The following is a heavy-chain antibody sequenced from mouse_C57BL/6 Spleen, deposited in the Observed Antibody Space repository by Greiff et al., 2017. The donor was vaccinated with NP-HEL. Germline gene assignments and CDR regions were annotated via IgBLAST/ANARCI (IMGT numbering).Heavy chain of an antibody. J-gene: IGHJ4*01. D-gene: IGHD1-1*01. CDR2: ISDGGSYT. CDR1: GFTFSSYA. CDR3: AREITTVVDGAMDY. Sequence: EVMLVESGGGLVKPGGSLKLSCAASGFTFSSYAMSWVRQTPEKRLEWVATISDGGSYTYYPDNVKGRFTISRDNAKNNLYLQMSHLKAEDTAMYDCAREITTVVDGAMDYWGQGTSVTVSS. V-gene: IGHV5-4*01.